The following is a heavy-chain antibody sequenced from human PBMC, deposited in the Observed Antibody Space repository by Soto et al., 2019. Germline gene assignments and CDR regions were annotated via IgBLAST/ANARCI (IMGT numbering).Heavy chain of an antibody. D-gene: IGHD4-17*01. CDR1: GGSISSSSYY. J-gene: IGHJ5*02. Sequence: SETLSLTCTVSGGSISSSSYYWGWIRQPPGKGLEWIGSIYYSGSTYYNPSLKSRVTISVDTSKNQFSLKLSSVTAAETAVYYCARHLFDRARDYGDPNWFDPWGQGTLVTVSS. V-gene: IGHV4-39*01. CDR3: ARHLFDRARDYGDPNWFDP. CDR2: IYYSGST.